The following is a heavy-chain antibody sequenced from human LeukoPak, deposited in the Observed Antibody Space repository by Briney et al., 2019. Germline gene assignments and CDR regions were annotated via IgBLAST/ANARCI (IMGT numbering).Heavy chain of an antibody. J-gene: IGHJ4*02. V-gene: IGHV3-21*04. Sequence: GGSLRLSCAASGFTFSSYSMNWVRQAPGKGLEWVSSISSYSYIYYADSVKGRFTISRDNSKNTLYLQMNCLRAEDTAVYYCARAKGYCTNGVCYFDYWGQGTLVTVSS. CDR2: ISSYSYI. CDR1: GFTFSSYS. D-gene: IGHD2-8*01. CDR3: ARAKGYCTNGVCYFDY.